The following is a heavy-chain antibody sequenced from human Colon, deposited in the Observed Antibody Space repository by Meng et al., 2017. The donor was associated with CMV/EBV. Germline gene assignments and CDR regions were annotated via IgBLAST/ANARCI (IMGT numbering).Heavy chain of an antibody. J-gene: IGHJ4*02. Sequence: GGSLRLSCAASGFSLGDYAMHWVRQAPGKGLEWVAFIRYDGSDKYYVDSVKGRFTISRDNSKNTLYLQMNSLRAEDTAVYYCAKYSSSSLSFESWGQGTLVTVSS. V-gene: IGHV3-30*02. CDR1: GFSLGDYA. CDR3: AKYSSSSLSFES. D-gene: IGHD6-6*01. CDR2: IRYDGSDK.